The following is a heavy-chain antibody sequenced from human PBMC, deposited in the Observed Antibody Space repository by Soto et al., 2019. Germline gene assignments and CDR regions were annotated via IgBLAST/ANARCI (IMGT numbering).Heavy chain of an antibody. CDR2: IDLSDSYI. Sequence: KDLEWMARIDLSDSYIDYNPSFQGHVTVSTDKSITTAYLQWSSLRASDTAMYYCARISDADNGSDYWTLELWGHGTMVTVTS. V-gene: IGHV5-10-1*01. J-gene: IGHJ3*01. D-gene: IGHD2-21*01. CDR3: ARISDADNGSDYWTLEL.